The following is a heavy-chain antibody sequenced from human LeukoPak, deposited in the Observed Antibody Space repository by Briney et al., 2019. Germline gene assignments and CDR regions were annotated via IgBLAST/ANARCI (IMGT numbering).Heavy chain of an antibody. D-gene: IGHD3-10*01. V-gene: IGHV1-18*01. CDR3: ARDSRYYYGSGSYYPPGLFDH. J-gene: IGHJ4*02. Sequence: ASVKVSCKASGYIFTSYGISWVRQAPGQGLEWMGWVSTYNGNTSYAQNVQGRVTMTTDTSTNTAYMDLRGLRSDDTAVYYCARDSRYYYGSGSYYPPGLFDHWGQGTLVTVSS. CDR1: GYIFTSYG. CDR2: VSTYNGNT.